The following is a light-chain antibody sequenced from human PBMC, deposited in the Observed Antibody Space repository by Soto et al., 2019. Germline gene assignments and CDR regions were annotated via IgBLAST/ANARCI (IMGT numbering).Light chain of an antibody. CDR3: QQYNNWWT. CDR1: QSVNSN. J-gene: IGKJ1*01. CDR2: GAS. V-gene: IGKV3-15*01. Sequence: EIVMTQSPATLSVSPGERATLSCRASQSVNSNLAWYQQNPGQAPRLLIYGASTRAPGIPARFSGSGSGTEFTLTISSLQSEDFAVYYCQQYNNWWTFGQGTKVEIK.